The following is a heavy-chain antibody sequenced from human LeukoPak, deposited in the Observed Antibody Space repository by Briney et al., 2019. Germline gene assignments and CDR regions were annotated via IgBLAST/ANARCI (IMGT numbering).Heavy chain of an antibody. J-gene: IGHJ4*02. CDR3: ARGDMVRGVIIPYFDY. CDR2: IYYSGST. D-gene: IGHD3-10*01. CDR1: GGSISIYY. V-gene: IGHV4-59*01. Sequence: SETLSLTCTVSGGSISIYYWSWIRQPPGKGLEWIGYIYYSGSTNYNPSLKSRVTISVDTSKNQFSLKLSSVTAADTAVYYCARGDMVRGVIIPYFDYWGQGTLVTVSS.